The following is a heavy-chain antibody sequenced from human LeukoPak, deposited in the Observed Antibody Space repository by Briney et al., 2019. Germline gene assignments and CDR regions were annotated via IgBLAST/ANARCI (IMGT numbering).Heavy chain of an antibody. Sequence: PSGGSLRLSCAASGFTVSSNYMSWVRQAPGKGLEWVSVIYSGGSTYYADSVKGRFTISRDNSKNTLYLQMNSLRAEDTAVYYCAKAAVGGTYYYYYMDVWGKGTTVTVSS. CDR2: IYSGGST. CDR3: AKAAVGGTYYYYYMDV. CDR1: GFTVSSNY. V-gene: IGHV3-53*05. D-gene: IGHD1-26*01. J-gene: IGHJ6*03.